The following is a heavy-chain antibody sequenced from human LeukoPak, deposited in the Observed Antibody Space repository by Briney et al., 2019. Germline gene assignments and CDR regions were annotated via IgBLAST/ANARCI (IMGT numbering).Heavy chain of an antibody. CDR1: GFNFGDYA. Sequence: PGGSLRLSCTASGFNFGDYAMSWVRQAPGKGLEWIGFIRSKAYGGTTEFAASVKGRFTISRDDAKRIAYLQMNSLKTEDTAVYYCTREGIPALRPLDPWGQGTLVTVSS. D-gene: IGHD2-2*01. CDR3: TREGIPALRPLDP. CDR2: IRSKAYGGTT. J-gene: IGHJ5*02. V-gene: IGHV3-49*04.